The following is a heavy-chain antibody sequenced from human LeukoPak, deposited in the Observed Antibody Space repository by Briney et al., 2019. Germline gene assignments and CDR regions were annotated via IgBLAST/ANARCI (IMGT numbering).Heavy chain of an antibody. CDR2: ISSSSSYI. CDR3: ARLSSGWYSNFDY. J-gene: IGHJ4*02. Sequence: GGSLRLSCAASGFTFSDYYMNWVRQAPGKGLEWVSSISSSSSYIYYADSLKGRFTISRDNAKNSLYLQMNSLRAEDTAVYYCARLSSGWYSNFDYWGQGTLVTVSS. CDR1: GFTFSDYY. D-gene: IGHD6-19*01. V-gene: IGHV3-21*01.